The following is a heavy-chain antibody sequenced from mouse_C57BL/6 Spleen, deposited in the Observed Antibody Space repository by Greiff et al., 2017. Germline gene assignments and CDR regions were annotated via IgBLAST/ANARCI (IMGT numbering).Heavy chain of an antibody. D-gene: IGHD2-4*01. Sequence: QVQLQQPGAELVMPGASVKLSCKASGYTFTSYWMHWVKQRPGQGLEWIGEIDPSDSYTNYNQKFTGKSTLTVDKSSSTAYMQLSSLTSEDSAVYYCARTDYAHYYAMDYWGQGTSVTVSS. J-gene: IGHJ4*01. CDR3: ARTDYAHYYAMDY. V-gene: IGHV1-69*01. CDR1: GYTFTSYW. CDR2: IDPSDSYT.